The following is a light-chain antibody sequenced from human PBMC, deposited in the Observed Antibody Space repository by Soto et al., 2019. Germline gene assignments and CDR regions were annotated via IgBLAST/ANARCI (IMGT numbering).Light chain of an antibody. Sequence: VLTQPPSASGTPCQRVTISCSGGSSNIGTNAVNWYQQLPGTAPKLLIYNNNQRPSGVPDRFSGSKSGTSASLAISGLQSEDEADYYCAARDDSLNGYVFGTGTKVTVL. CDR1: SSNIGTNA. J-gene: IGLJ1*01. V-gene: IGLV1-44*01. CDR3: AARDDSLNGYV. CDR2: NNN.